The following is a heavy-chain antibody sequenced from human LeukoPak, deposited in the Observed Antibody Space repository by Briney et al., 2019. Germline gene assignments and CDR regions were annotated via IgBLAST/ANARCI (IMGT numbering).Heavy chain of an antibody. V-gene: IGHV4-34*01. CDR3: ARGIAAAGTRFGY. CDR2: INHSGST. Sequence: SETLSLTCAVYGGSFIGYYWSWIRPPPGKGLEGIGEINHSGSTNYNPSLKSRVTISVDTSKNQFSLKLSSVTAADTAVYYCARGIAAAGTRFGYWGQGALVTVSS. J-gene: IGHJ4*02. D-gene: IGHD6-13*01. CDR1: GGSFIGYY.